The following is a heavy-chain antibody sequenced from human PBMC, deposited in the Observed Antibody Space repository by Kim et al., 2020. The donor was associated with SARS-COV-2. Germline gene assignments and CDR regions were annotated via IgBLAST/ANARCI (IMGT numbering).Heavy chain of an antibody. Sequence: SETLSLTCTVSGGSISSGSYYWSWIRQPAGKGLEWIGRIYTSGSTNYNPSLKSRVTISVDTSKNQFSLKLSSVTAADTAVYYCAGSSPHTYYDILTGYFFAFDIWGQGTMVTVSS. D-gene: IGHD3-9*01. V-gene: IGHV4-61*02. CDR1: GGSISSGSYY. CDR2: IYTSGST. CDR3: AGSSPHTYYDILTGYFFAFDI. J-gene: IGHJ3*02.